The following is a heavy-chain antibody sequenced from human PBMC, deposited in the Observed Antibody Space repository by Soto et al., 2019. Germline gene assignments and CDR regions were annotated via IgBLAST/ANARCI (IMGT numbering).Heavy chain of an antibody. V-gene: IGHV4-30-2*01. J-gene: IGHJ3*02. CDR3: ARGGTYYDYVWGSYRYADAFDI. D-gene: IGHD3-16*02. CDR1: GGSISSGGYS. Sequence: QLQLQESGSGLVKPSQTLSLTCAVSGGSISSGGYSWSWIRQPPGKGLEWIGYIYHSGSTYYNPSRKSRVTISVDRSKNQFSLKLSSVTAADTAVYYCARGGTYYDYVWGSYRYADAFDIWGQGTMVTVSS. CDR2: IYHSGST.